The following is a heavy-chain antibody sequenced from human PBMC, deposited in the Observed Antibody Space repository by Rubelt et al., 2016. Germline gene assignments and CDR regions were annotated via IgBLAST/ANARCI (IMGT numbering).Heavy chain of an antibody. J-gene: IGHJ3*02. CDR1: GGSISSGGYY. CDR2: IYHSGST. V-gene: IGHV4-39*01. Sequence: QLQLQESGPGLVKPSETLSLTCTVSGGSISSGGYYWGWIRQPPGKGLEWIGSIYHSGSTYYNPSLKSRVTISVDTSKNQFSRKLSSVTAADTAVYYCARRPRGYCTNGVCYSAFDIWGQGTMVTVSS. D-gene: IGHD2-8*01. CDR3: ARRPRGYCTNGVCYSAFDI.